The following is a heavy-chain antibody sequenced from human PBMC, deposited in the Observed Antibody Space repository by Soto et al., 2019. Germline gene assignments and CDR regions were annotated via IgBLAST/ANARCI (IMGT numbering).Heavy chain of an antibody. D-gene: IGHD3-22*01. Sequence: EVQLLESGGGLVQPGGSLRLSCAASGFTFSSYGMKWVRQAPGEGLEWVSTIRGGGGNTYYTDSVKGRFTISRDNSKNTLYLQMNSLRAEDTAVYYCAKVIYDSSGYRYLDYWGQGTLVTVSS. CDR3: AKVIYDSSGYRYLDY. CDR2: IRGGGGNT. V-gene: IGHV3-23*01. CDR1: GFTFSSYG. J-gene: IGHJ4*02.